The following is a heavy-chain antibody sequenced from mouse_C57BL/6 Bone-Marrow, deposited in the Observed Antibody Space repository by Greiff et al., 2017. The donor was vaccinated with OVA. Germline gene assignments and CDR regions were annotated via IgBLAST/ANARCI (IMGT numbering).Heavy chain of an antibody. CDR1: GYTFTSYW. CDR3: AVVGKNYFDY. V-gene: IGHV1-69*01. CDR2: IDPSDSYT. J-gene: IGHJ2*01. D-gene: IGHD1-1*01. Sequence: QVHVKQPGAELVMPGASVKLSCKASGYTFTSYWMHWVKQRPGQGLEWIGEIDPSDSYTNYNQKFKGKSTLTVDKSSSTAYMQLSSLTSEDSAVYYCAVVGKNYFDYWGQGTTLIVSS.